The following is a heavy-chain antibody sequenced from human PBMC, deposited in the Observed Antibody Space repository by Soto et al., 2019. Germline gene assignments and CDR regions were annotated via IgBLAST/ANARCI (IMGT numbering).Heavy chain of an antibody. D-gene: IGHD4-4*01. CDR2: ISYDGSNK. CDR1: GFTFSSYA. J-gene: IGHJ4*02. CDR3: ARGEHDYSPNGRY. V-gene: IGHV3-30-3*01. Sequence: QVQLVESGGGVVQPGRSLRLSCAASGFTFSSYAMHWVRQAPGKGLEWVAVISYDGSNKYYADSVKGRFTISRDNSKNTLYLQMNSLRAEDTAVYYCARGEHDYSPNGRYWGQGTLVTVSS.